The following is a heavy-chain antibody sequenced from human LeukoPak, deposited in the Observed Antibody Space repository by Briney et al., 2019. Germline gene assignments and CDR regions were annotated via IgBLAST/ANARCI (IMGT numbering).Heavy chain of an antibody. CDR2: INPNSGGT. D-gene: IGHD6-6*01. Sequence: ASVKVSCKASGYTFTGYYMHWVRQAPGQGLEWMGWINPNSGGTNYAQKFQGRVTMTRDTSISTAYMELSILRSDDTAVYYCARDDPSIAPRPLDYWGQGTLVTVSS. V-gene: IGHV1-2*02. J-gene: IGHJ4*02. CDR3: ARDDPSIAPRPLDY. CDR1: GYTFTGYY.